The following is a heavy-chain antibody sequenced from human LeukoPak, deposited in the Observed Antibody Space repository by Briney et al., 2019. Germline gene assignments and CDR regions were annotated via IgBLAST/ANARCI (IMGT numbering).Heavy chain of an antibody. CDR3: ARDRAYSSSWPMGY. D-gene: IGHD6-13*01. V-gene: IGHV1-18*01. Sequence: ASVKVSCKASGYTFTSYGISWVRQAPGQGLEWMGWISAYNGNTNYAQKLQGRVTMTTDTSTSTAYMELRSLRSDDTAVYYCARDRAYSSSWPMGYWGQGTLVTVSS. J-gene: IGHJ4*02. CDR1: GYTFTSYG. CDR2: ISAYNGNT.